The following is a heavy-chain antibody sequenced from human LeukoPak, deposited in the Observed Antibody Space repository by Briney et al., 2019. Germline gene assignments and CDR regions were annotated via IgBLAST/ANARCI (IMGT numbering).Heavy chain of an antibody. CDR2: IASDGNT. V-gene: IGHV3-23*01. CDR3: AKDWFDY. Sequence: GRSLRLSCPASGFTFSDYALAWVRQAPGRGQKWVSNIASDGNTWFAASVKGGFTISRDNSKNTLYLQMNSLRAEDTAVYYCAKDWFDYWGQGTLVTVSS. CDR1: GFTFSDYA. J-gene: IGHJ5*01.